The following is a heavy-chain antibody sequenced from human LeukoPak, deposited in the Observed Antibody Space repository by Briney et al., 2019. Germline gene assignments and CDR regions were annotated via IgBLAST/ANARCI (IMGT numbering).Heavy chain of an antibody. D-gene: IGHD3-22*01. CDR2: IYYSGST. J-gene: IGHJ4*02. V-gene: IGHV4-59*01. CDR1: GGSFSGYY. CDR3: AGTYYYDSSGYYWRR. Sequence: SETLSLTCAVYGGSFSGYYWSWIRQPPGKGLEWIGYIYYSGSTNYNPSLKSRVTISVDTSKNQFSLKLSSVTAADTAVYYCAGTYYYDSSGYYWRRWGQGTLVTVSS.